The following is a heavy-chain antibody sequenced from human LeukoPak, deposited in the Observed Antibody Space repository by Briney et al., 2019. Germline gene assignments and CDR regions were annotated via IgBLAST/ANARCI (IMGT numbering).Heavy chain of an antibody. J-gene: IGHJ4*02. CDR1: GYTFSTYD. V-gene: IGHV1-8*01. D-gene: IGHD4-23*01. CDR2: MNPNSANT. CDR3: ASQGGNEDY. Sequence: ASVKVSCKASGYTFSTYDINWVRQVTGQGLEWMGWMNPNSANTGYAQKFQGRVTITADESTSTAYMELSSLRSEDTAVYYCASQGGNEDYWGQGTLVTVSS.